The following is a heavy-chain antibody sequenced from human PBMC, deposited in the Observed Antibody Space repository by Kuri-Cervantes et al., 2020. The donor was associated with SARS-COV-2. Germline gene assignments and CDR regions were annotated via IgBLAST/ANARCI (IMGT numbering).Heavy chain of an antibody. CDR2: INPSGGST. D-gene: IGHD1-7*01. Sequence: ASVKVSCKASGYTFTSYDINWVRQATGQGLEWMGIINPSGGSTSYAQKFQGRVTMTRDTSTSTVYMELSSLRSEDTAVYYCARDGRRMRLHGNYYFDYWAREPWSPSPQ. J-gene: IGHJ4*02. CDR1: GYTFTSYD. V-gene: IGHV1-46*01. CDR3: ARDGRRMRLHGNYYFDY.